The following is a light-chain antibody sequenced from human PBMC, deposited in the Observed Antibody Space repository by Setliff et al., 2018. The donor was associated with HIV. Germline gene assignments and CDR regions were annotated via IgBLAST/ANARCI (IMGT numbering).Light chain of an antibody. CDR1: SSDVGGYYY. J-gene: IGLJ2*01. CDR3: CSYAGAYNLV. Sequence: QSALTQPASVSGSPGQSITISCTGTSSDVGGYYYVSWYQQHPGNAPKILIFDVSERPSGVPDRFSGSKSGNTASLTISGLQADDEADYYCCSYAGAYNLVLGGGTKVTVL. V-gene: IGLV2-11*01. CDR2: DVS.